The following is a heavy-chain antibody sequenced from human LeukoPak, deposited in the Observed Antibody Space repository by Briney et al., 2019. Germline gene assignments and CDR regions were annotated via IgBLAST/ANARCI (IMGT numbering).Heavy chain of an antibody. CDR3: VRGSPLGATTNWSDP. CDR2: ISYDGSNK. V-gene: IGHV3-30-3*01. CDR1: GFTFSSYA. D-gene: IGHD1-26*01. Sequence: GGSLRLSCAASGFTFSSYAMHWVRQAPGKGLEWVAVISYDGSNKYYADSVKGRFTISRDNSKNTLYLQMNSLRAEDTAVYYCVRGSPLGATTNWSDPWGQGTLVTVSS. J-gene: IGHJ5*02.